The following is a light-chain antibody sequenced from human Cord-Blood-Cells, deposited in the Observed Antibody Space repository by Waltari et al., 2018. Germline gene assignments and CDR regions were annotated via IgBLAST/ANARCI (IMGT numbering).Light chain of an antibody. J-gene: IGLJ3*02. V-gene: IGLV1-36*01. CDR1: SPNIGNNA. CDR3: AAWDDSLKV. Sequence: QSLLTQPPSVSEAPRQRVTISCSGSSPNIGNNAVNWYQQLPGKAPKLLIYYDDLLPSGVPYRFSGYKSGTSASLAISGLQSEDEADYYCAAWDDSLKVFGGGTKLTVL. CDR2: YDD.